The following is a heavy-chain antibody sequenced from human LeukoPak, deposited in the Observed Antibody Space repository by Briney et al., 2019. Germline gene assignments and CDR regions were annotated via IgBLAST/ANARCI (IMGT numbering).Heavy chain of an antibody. CDR2: ISHIGST. D-gene: IGHD4-11*01. V-gene: IGHV4-38-2*02. CDR3: ARTYINFSNYFDP. Sequence: SETLSLTCSVSGYSINNGYNWGWVRQPPGKGLECIGSISHIGSTYYNPSLESRVTISLDTSKNQFSLELSSVTAVDTAVYYCARTYINFSNYFDPWGQGTLVTVSS. CDR1: GYSINNGYN. J-gene: IGHJ5*02.